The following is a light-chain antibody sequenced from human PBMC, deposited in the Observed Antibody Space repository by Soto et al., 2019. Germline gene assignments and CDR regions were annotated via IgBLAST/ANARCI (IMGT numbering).Light chain of an antibody. CDR2: AAS. CDR3: HQLNSFPIP. CDR1: QGIANF. J-gene: IGKJ3*01. V-gene: IGKV1-9*01. Sequence: IQLTQSPSSLSASVGDRVTISCRASQGIANFLAWYQQKPGKAPKLLIYAASTLQSGVPSRFSGSGSGTDFTLTISSLQPEDFAAYYCHQLNSFPIPFGPGTKVDIK.